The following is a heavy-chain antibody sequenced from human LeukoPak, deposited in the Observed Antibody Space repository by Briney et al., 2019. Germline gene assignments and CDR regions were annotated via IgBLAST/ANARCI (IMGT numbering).Heavy chain of an antibody. CDR2: INPNSGGT. V-gene: IGHV1-2*06. D-gene: IGHD3-22*01. CDR3: ARGEYYYDSRFDY. J-gene: IGHJ4*02. CDR1: GYTFTRYY. Sequence: ASVKVSCKASGYTFTRYYMHWVRQAPGQGLEWMGRINPNSGGTNYAQKFQGRVTMTRDTSISTAYMELSRLRSDDTAVYYCARGEYYYDSRFDYWGQGTLVTVSS.